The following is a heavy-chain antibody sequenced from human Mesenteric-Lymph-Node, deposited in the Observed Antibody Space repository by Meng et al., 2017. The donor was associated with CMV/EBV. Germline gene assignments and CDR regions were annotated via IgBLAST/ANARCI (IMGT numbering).Heavy chain of an antibody. D-gene: IGHD2-21*02. Sequence: SGGSITSYDWSWIRQPPGKGLEWIGYISYSGSTNHNPSLKSRVTISLDTSENQFSLKLSSVTAADTAVYYCARLNCGGDCYSGWFDPWGQGTLVTVSS. J-gene: IGHJ5*02. V-gene: IGHV4-59*08. CDR2: ISYSGST. CDR3: ARLNCGGDCYSGWFDP. CDR1: GGSITSYD.